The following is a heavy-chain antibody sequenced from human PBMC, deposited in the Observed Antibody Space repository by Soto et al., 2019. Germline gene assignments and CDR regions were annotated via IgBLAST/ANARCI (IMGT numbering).Heavy chain of an antibody. CDR1: GGSISSSSYY. CDR2: IYYSGST. D-gene: IGHD3-3*01. J-gene: IGHJ6*02. V-gene: IGHV4-39*01. CDR3: AALNDDFWSGYYSYYYGMDV. Sequence: SETLSLTCTVSGGSISSSSYYWGWIRQPPGKGLEWIGSIYYSGSTYYNPSLKSRVTISVDTSKNQFSLKLSSVTAADTAVYYCAALNDDFWSGYYSYYYGMDVWGQGTTVT.